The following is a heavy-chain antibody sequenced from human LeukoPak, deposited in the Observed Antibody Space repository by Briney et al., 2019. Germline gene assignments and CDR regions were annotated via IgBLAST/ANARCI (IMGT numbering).Heavy chain of an antibody. D-gene: IGHD6-19*01. CDR2: ISYDGNNK. CDR3: ANPYTNGWFYFDY. V-gene: IGHV3-30-3*01. J-gene: IGHJ4*02. Sequence: GGSLRLSCAASGFTFSRYAMHWVRQAPGKGLEWVAVISYDGNNKYYADSVKGRFTISRDNSKNTLYLQMNSLRTEDTALYYCANPYTNGWFYFDYWGQGTLVTVSS. CDR1: GFTFSRYA.